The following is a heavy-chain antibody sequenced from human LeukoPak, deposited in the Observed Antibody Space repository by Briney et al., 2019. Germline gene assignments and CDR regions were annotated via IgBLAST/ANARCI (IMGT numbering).Heavy chain of an antibody. CDR1: GYTFTDYY. J-gene: IGHJ4*02. Sequence: ASVKAFCKASGYTFTDYYMHWVRQAPGQGLEWMGWINPNSGDTNYAQKFQGRVTMTRDTSITTAYMELSRLRSDDTAVYYCARVVVVTAIIFDYWGQGTLVTVSS. CDR3: ARVVVVTAIIFDY. V-gene: IGHV1-2*02. D-gene: IGHD2-21*02. CDR2: INPNSGDT.